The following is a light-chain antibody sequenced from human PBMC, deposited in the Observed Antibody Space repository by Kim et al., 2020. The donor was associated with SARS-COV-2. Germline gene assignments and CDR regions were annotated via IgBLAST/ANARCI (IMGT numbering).Light chain of an antibody. CDR3: QQYSSYSWT. CDR2: RAS. V-gene: IGKV1-5*03. Sequence: SSVGERVPITCRASQSVSTWLAWYKQRPGKAPNLLIYRASTLETGVPSRFSGSGSGTEFTLTISCLQPDDFATYFCQQYSSYSWTFGQGTKVDIK. J-gene: IGKJ1*01. CDR1: QSVSTW.